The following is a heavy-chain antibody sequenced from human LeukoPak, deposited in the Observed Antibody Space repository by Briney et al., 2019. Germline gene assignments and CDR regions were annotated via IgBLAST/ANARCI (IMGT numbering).Heavy chain of an antibody. D-gene: IGHD3-16*01. V-gene: IGHV6-1*01. J-gene: IGHJ4*02. Sequence: SQTLSLTCAISGVSFSTKNVAWAWLRQSPSRGLEWLGRTYYRSKWYNDYAVSVKSRITINPDTSNIQSSLQLNSVTPDDTAMYYCAREGLGAAYFDFWGQGTLVTVSS. CDR3: AREGLGAAYFDF. CDR2: TYYRSKWYN. CDR1: GVSFSTKNVA.